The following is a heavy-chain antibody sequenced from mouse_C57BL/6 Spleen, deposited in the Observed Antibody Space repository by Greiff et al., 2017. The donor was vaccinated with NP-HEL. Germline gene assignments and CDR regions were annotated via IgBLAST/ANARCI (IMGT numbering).Heavy chain of an antibody. J-gene: IGHJ2*01. D-gene: IGHD2-1*01. CDR3: TRRRGYGNYVDY. Sequence: VKLMESGAELVRPGASVTLSCKASGYTFTDYEMHWVKQTPVHGLEWIGAIDPETGGTAYNQKFKGKAILTADKSSSTAYMELRSLTSEDSAVYYCTRRRGYGNYVDYWGQGTTLTVSS. V-gene: IGHV1-15*01. CDR1: GYTFTDYE. CDR2: IDPETGGT.